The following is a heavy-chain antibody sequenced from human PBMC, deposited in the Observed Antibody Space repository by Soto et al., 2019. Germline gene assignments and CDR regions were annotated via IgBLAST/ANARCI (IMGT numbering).Heavy chain of an antibody. Sequence: QVQLQQSGPGLVKPSQTLSLTCTVSGDSISSDYYHWTWIRQSPGKGLEWIGYIHHSGSILYNPFLNSRVTISVDTSKNQFSLHLTSVTAADTAVYFCAREDDGGDSLDVWGQGTTVTVSS. V-gene: IGHV4-30-4*08. CDR2: IHHSGSI. CDR1: GDSISSDYYH. D-gene: IGHD2-21*02. CDR3: AREDDGGDSLDV. J-gene: IGHJ6*02.